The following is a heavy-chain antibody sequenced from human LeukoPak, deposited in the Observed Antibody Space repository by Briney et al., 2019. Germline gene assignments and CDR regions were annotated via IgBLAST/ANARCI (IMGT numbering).Heavy chain of an antibody. D-gene: IGHD3-10*01. CDR3: AREGGSGSYYNWFDP. CDR2: INPNSGGT. V-gene: IGHV1-2*02. CDR1: GYTFTGYY. J-gene: IGHJ5*02. Sequence: GASVKVSCKASGYTFTGYYMHWVRQAPGQGLEWVGWINPNSGGTNYAQKFQGRVTMTRDTSISTAYMELSRLRSDDTAVYYCAREGGSGSYYNWFDPWGQGTLVTVSS.